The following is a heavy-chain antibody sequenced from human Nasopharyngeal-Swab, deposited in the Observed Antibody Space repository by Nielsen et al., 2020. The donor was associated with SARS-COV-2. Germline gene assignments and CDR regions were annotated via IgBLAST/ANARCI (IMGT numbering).Heavy chain of an antibody. CDR3: AKGLLEFDY. V-gene: IGHV3-23*01. D-gene: IGHD1-1*01. Sequence: GESLKISCAASGFTFSSYGMHWVRQAPGKGLEWVSAISGSGGSTYYADSVKGRFTISRDNSKNTLYLQMNSLRAEDTAVYYCAKGLLEFDYWGQGTLVTVSS. CDR1: GFTFSSYG. CDR2: ISGSGGST. J-gene: IGHJ4*02.